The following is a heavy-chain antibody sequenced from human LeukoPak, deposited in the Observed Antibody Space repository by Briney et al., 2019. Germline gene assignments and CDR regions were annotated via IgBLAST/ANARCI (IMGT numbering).Heavy chain of an antibody. Sequence: GASVKVSCKASGGTFSSYAISWVRQAPGQGLEWMGRIIPILGIANHAQKFQGRVTITADKSTSTAYMELSSLRSEDTAVYYCAREDGGYSYGYNPAYYFDYWGQGTLVTVSS. J-gene: IGHJ4*02. V-gene: IGHV1-69*04. CDR1: GGTFSSYA. CDR3: AREDGGYSYGYNPAYYFDY. CDR2: IIPILGIA. D-gene: IGHD5-18*01.